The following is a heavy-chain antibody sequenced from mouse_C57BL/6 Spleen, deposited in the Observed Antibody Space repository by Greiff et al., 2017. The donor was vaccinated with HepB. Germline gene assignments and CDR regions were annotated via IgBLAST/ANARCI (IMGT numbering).Heavy chain of an antibody. CDR3: ARAGSSYPYWYFDV. V-gene: IGHV3-6*01. J-gene: IGHJ1*03. Sequence: VQLQQSGPGLVKPSQSLSLTCSVTGYSITSGYYWNWIRQFPGNKLEWMGYISYDGSNNYNPSLKNRISITRDTSKNQFFLKLNSVTTEDTATYYCARAGSSYPYWYFDVWGTGTTVTVSS. CDR1: GYSITSGYY. CDR2: ISYDGSN. D-gene: IGHD1-1*01.